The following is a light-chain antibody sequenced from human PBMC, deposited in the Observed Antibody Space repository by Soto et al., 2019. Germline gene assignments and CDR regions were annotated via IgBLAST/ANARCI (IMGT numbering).Light chain of an antibody. CDR1: QSVSSY. CDR2: GAS. Sequence: EIVMTPSPATLSVSPVERATLSCRASQSVSSYLAWYQQKPGQAPRLLIYGASSRATGIPDRFSGSGSGTDFTLTISRLEPEDFAVYYCQQYGSQTTFGQGTEVDIK. V-gene: IGKV3-20*01. CDR3: QQYGSQTT. J-gene: IGKJ1*01.